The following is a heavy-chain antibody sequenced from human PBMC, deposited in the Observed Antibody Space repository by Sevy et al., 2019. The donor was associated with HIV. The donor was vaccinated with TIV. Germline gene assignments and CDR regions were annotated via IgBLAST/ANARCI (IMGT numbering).Heavy chain of an antibody. D-gene: IGHD2-8*01. J-gene: IGHJ4*02. CDR3: ARTNNYCTNGVCYTVGRGYYFDY. CDR2: IIPIFGTA. Sequence: ASVKVSCKASGGTFSSYAISWVRQAPGQGLEWMGGIIPIFGTAHYAQKFQGRVTITADKSTSTAYMELSSLRSEDTVVYYCARTNNYCTNGVCYTVGRGYYFDYWGQGTLVTVSS. CDR1: GGTFSSYA. V-gene: IGHV1-69*06.